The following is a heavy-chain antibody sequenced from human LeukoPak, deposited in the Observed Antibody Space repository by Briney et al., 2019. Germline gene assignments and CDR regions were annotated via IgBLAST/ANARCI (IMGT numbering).Heavy chain of an antibody. CDR1: GYIFSNYG. CDR3: ARDKSGTEFDY. V-gene: IGHV1-18*01. J-gene: IGHJ4*02. CDR2: INTYNGST. D-gene: IGHD1-7*01. Sequence: GASAKVSCKASGYIFSNYGISWVRQAPGQGLEWMGWINTYNGSTNYAQKLQGRVTMTTDTSTSTAYMELRSLGSDDTAVYYCARDKSGTEFDYWGQGTLVTVSS.